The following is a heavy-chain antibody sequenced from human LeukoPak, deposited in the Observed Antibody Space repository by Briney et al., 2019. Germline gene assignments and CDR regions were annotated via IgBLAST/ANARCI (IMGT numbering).Heavy chain of an antibody. D-gene: IGHD3-22*01. CDR2: IGADGDI. V-gene: IGHV3-13*04. CDR1: GFPFSSHD. J-gene: IGHJ4*02. Sequence: GGSLRLSCAASGFPFSSHDMHWVRQAPGKTLEWVSVIGADGDIYYSVSVKGRFTISRDNAKNSLYLQMNSLRAEDTALYYCAKDKVMIVVGYYFDYWGQGTLVTVSS. CDR3: AKDKVMIVVGYYFDY.